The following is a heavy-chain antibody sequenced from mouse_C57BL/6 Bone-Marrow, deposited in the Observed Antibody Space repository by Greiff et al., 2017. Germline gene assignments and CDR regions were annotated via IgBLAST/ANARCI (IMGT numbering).Heavy chain of an antibody. V-gene: IGHV1-26*01. D-gene: IGHD1-1*01. CDR2: INPNNGGT. CDR1: GYTFTDYY. CDR3: ARDYYGSSLYFDY. Sequence: VQLQQSGPELVKPGASVKISCKASGYTFTDYYMNWVKQSHGKSLEWIGDINPNNGGTSYNQKLKGKATLTVDKSSSTAYMELRSLTSEDSAVYYCARDYYGSSLYFDYWGQGTTLTVSS. J-gene: IGHJ2*01.